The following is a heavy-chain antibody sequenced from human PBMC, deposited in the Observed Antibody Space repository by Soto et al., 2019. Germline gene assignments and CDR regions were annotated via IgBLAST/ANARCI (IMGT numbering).Heavy chain of an antibody. CDR2: ISGSGGNST. CDR1: GFTFSTYA. D-gene: IGHD2-15*01. CDR3: AKGGGSCCFDN. Sequence: EVQLLESGGGLVQPGGSLRLSCAASGFTFSTYAMSWVRQAPGKGLEWVSAISGSGGNSTFYGDSVKGRFTIYRDNSKKTLYLQMNSLGAEDTAVYYCAKGGGSCCFDNWGQGTLVTVSS. V-gene: IGHV3-23*01. J-gene: IGHJ4*02.